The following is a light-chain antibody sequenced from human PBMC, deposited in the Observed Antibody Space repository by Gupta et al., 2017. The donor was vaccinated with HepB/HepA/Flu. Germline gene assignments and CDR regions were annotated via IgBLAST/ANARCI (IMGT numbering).Light chain of an antibody. CDR1: QSVLYSSNNKNY. Sequence: DIVMTQSPDSLAVSLGERATINCKSSQSVLYSSNNKNYLAWYQQKPGQPPKLLIYWASTRESGVPDTFSGSGSGTDFTLTISSRQAEDVAVYYCHQEDSTPLTFGGGTKVEIK. CDR3: HQEDSTPLT. J-gene: IGKJ4*01. CDR2: WAS. V-gene: IGKV4-1*01.